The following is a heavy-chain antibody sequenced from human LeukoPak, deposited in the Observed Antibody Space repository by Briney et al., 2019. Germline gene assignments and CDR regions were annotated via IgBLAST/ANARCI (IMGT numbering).Heavy chain of an antibody. CDR2: INPNNGGT. CDR1: VYTFTSYD. Sequence: ASVKVSCKASVYTFTSYDINWVRQAPGQGLEWMGWINPNNGGTNYAQKFQGRVTMTRYTSITTAYMELSRLRSDDTAVYYCARDPQNNWFNPWGQGTLVTVSS. J-gene: IGHJ5*02. CDR3: ARDPQNNWFNP. V-gene: IGHV1-2*02.